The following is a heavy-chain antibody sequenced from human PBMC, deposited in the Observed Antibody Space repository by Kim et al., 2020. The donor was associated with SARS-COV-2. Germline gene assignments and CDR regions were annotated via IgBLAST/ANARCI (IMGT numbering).Heavy chain of an antibody. CDR1: GGSISSGGYY. CDR2: IYNTGST. V-gene: IGHV4-31*03. CDR3: ARDRDLSY. J-gene: IGHJ4*02. D-gene: IGHD3-3*01. Sequence: SETLSLTCTVSGGSISSGGYYWSWIRQHPGKGLEWIGYIYNTGSTDYNPSLKSRVTISVDTSKNQFSLRLSSVTAADTAVYYCARDRDLSYWGQGTLVTV.